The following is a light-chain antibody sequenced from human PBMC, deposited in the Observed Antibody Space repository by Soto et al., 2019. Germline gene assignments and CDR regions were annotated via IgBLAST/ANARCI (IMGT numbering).Light chain of an antibody. CDR1: QSVSSN. J-gene: IGKJ1*01. CDR3: QQYGSPPCM. V-gene: IGKV3-20*01. Sequence: EIVMTQSPATLSVSPGARATLSCRASQSVSSNLAWYQQKPGQAPRLLIYGASNRAAGTPDRFSGSGSGTDFTLTISRLEPEDFAVYYCQQYGSPPCMFGQGTMGDIK. CDR2: GAS.